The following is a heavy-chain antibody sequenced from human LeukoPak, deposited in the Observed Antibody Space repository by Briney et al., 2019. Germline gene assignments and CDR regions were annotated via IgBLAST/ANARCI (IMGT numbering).Heavy chain of an antibody. V-gene: IGHV1-8*01. Sequence: ASAKVSCKASGYTLTSYDINWVRQATGQGLEWMGWMNPNSGNTGYAQKFQGRVTMTRNTSISTAYMELSSLRSEDTAVYYCARGHQLDLEDYWGQGTLVTVPS. CDR3: ARGHQLDLEDY. J-gene: IGHJ4*02. CDR2: MNPNSGNT. CDR1: GYTLTSYD. D-gene: IGHD1-7*01.